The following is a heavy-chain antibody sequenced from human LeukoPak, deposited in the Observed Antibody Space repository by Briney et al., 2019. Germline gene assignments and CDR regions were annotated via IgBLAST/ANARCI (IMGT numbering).Heavy chain of an antibody. V-gene: IGHV1-2*02. CDR2: INPNSGGT. J-gene: IGHJ4*02. CDR3: ARAKYLDY. CDR1: GYTFTDYY. Sequence: ASVKVSCKASGYTFTDYYVHWVRQAPGQGLEWMGGINPNSGGTNFAQKFQGRVTMTRDTSIRTVYLEMSSLRSDDTAQYYCARAKYLDYWGQGTPVTVSP.